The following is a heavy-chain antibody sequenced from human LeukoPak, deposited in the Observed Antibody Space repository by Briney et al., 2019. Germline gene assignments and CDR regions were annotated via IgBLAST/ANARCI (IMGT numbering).Heavy chain of an antibody. J-gene: IGHJ6*03. CDR3: AGATVTLSYYYYYYMDV. D-gene: IGHD4-11*01. Sequence: GGSLRLSCAASGFTFSSYSMNWVRQAPGKGLEWVSSISSSSSYIYYADSVKGRFTISRDNAKNSLYLQMNSLRAEDTAVYYCAGATVTLSYYYYYYMDVWGKGTTVTVSS. CDR2: ISSSSSYI. CDR1: GFTFSSYS. V-gene: IGHV3-21*01.